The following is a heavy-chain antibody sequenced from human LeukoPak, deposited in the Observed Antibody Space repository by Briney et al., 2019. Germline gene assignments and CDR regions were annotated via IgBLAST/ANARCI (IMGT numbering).Heavy chain of an antibody. J-gene: IGHJ4*02. CDR3: ARGRSESYSDDY. CDR2: IYYSGST. Sequence: KASETLSLTCSVSGGSVSSRSYYWSWIRQPPGKGLEWIGYIYYSGSTNYNPSLKSRVTISVDTSKNQFSLKVRSVTAADTAVYYCARGRSESYSDDYWGQGTLVTVSS. V-gene: IGHV4-61*01. CDR1: GGSVSSRSYY. D-gene: IGHD1-26*01.